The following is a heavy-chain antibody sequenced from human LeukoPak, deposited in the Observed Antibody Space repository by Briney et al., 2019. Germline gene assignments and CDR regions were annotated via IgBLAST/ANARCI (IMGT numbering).Heavy chain of an antibody. D-gene: IGHD6-13*01. CDR2: VSAAASS. CDR3: AKGTEYSSSWYKEALDE. Sequence: GGSLRLSCTASGFTFSSYAMSWVRQAPAKGLEWVSVVSAAASSSYADSVLGRFTISRDNSQNTLYLQMNSLRAEDAAVYYCAKGTEYSSSWYKEALDEWGQGAVVTVSS. J-gene: IGHJ4*02. CDR1: GFTFSSYA. V-gene: IGHV3-23*01.